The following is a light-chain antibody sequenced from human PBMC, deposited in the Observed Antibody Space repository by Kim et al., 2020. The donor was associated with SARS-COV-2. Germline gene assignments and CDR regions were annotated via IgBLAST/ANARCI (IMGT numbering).Light chain of an antibody. J-gene: IGLJ2*01. CDR2: EVN. V-gene: IGLV2-14*02. CDR1: TSDVGSSNL. Sequence: PGQSIALSCTGTTSDVGSSNLLSWYQDHPGKAPKLIIYEVNKRPSGVSDRFSGSKSGNTASLTVSGLQADDEADYYCVLYTSDIVLFGGGTQLTVL. CDR3: VLYTSDIVL.